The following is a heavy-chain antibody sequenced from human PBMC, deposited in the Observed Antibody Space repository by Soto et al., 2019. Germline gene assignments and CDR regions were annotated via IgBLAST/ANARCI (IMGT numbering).Heavy chain of an antibody. Sequence: QVQLVESGGGVVQPGESLRLSCAASGFTFNTYGMHWVRQAPGKGLEWVAVISKDGDIKFYADSMKGRFTISRDNSKNTLYLQVNSLRPEDTAVYYCTNWSYPQSDWGQGTRVTVSS. D-gene: IGHD1-26*01. CDR1: GFTFNTYG. J-gene: IGHJ4*02. V-gene: IGHV3-30*18. CDR2: ISKDGDIK. CDR3: TNWSYPQSD.